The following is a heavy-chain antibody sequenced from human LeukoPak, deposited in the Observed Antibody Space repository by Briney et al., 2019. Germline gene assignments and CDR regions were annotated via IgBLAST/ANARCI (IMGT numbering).Heavy chain of an antibody. CDR2: ISAYNGNT. J-gene: IGHJ4*02. CDR1: GYTFTSYG. Sequence: ASVKVSCKASGYTFTSYGISWVRQAPGHGLEWMGWISAYNGNTNYAQKLQGRVTMTTDTSTSTAYMELRSLRSDDTAVYYCARVRPKGSGSYYGYWGQGTLVTVSS. V-gene: IGHV1-18*01. CDR3: ARVRPKGSGSYYGY. D-gene: IGHD3-10*01.